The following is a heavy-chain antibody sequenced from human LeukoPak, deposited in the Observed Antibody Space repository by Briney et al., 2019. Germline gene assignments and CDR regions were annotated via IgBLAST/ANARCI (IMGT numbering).Heavy chain of an antibody. V-gene: IGHV3-64*02. CDR2: ISTSGGTT. CDR1: GFTFSNYA. J-gene: IGHJ4*02. Sequence: PGGSLRLSCAASGFTFSNYAMHWVRQAPGKGLEYVSAISTSGGTTYYADSVKDRFTISRDNSKSTLFLQRGGLRAEDMAVYHCARVFYDGGCYYYDYWGQGTLVTVSS. D-gene: IGHD3-22*01. CDR3: ARVFYDGGCYYYDY.